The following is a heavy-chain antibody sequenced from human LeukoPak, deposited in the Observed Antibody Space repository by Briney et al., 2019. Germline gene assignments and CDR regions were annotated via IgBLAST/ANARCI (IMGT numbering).Heavy chain of an antibody. D-gene: IGHD3-16*01. CDR1: GGSISSYY. V-gene: IGHV4-59*01. J-gene: IGHJ6*03. CDR2: IYYSGST. CDR3: ARARWIGGYSYYMDV. Sequence: SETLSLTCTVSGGSISSYYWSWIRQPPGKGLEWIGYIYYSGSTNYNPSLKSRVTISVDTSKNQFSLKLSSVTAADTAVYYCARARWIGGYSYYMDVWGKGTTVTVSS.